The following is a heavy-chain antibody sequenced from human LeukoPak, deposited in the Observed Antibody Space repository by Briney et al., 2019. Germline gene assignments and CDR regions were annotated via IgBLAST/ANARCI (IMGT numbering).Heavy chain of an antibody. J-gene: IGHJ5*02. V-gene: IGHV4-4*07. CDR3: ARVRSEITYCRGGSCQKDNWFDP. CDR1: GGSISSYY. CDR2: IYTSGST. D-gene: IGHD2-15*01. Sequence: SETLSLTCTVSGGSISSYYWSWIRQPAGKGLEWIGRIYTSGSTNYNPSLKSRVAMSVDTSKNQFSLKLSSVTAADTAVYYCARVRSEITYCRGGSCQKDNWFDPWGQGTLVTVSS.